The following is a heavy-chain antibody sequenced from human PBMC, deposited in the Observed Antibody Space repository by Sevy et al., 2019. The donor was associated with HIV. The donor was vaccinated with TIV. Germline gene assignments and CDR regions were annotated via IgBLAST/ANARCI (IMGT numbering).Heavy chain of an antibody. CDR3: ARDLEVTGTTRRGRYYYGMDV. D-gene: IGHD1-20*01. CDR1: GYTFTGYY. CDR2: INPNSGGT. Sequence: ASVKVSCKASGYTFTGYYMHWVRQAPGQGLEWRGRINPNSGGTNYAQKFQGRVTMTRDTSISTAYMELSRLRSDDTAVYYCARDLEVTGTTRRGRYYYGMDVWGQGTTVTVSS. J-gene: IGHJ6*02. V-gene: IGHV1-2*06.